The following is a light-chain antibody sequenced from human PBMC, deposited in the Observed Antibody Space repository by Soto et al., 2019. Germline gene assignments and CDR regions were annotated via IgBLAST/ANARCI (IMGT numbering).Light chain of an antibody. CDR1: QRVSSSY. J-gene: IGKJ2*02. V-gene: IGKV3-20*01. CDR2: GAS. CDR3: QQYGNSPCT. Sequence: EIGLTQSPATLSSSPGERVTLSCRASQRVSSSYLAWYRQKPGQAPSLLIYGASTRAAGTPDSVSGSGSVTDSTLTISRLQPEDVAVYYYQQYGNSPCTFGQGTKLEIK.